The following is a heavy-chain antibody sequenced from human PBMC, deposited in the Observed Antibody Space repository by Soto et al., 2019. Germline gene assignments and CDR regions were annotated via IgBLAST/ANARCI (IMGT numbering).Heavy chain of an antibody. J-gene: IGHJ4*02. CDR2: IYYDGST. D-gene: IGHD3-16*01. V-gene: IGHV4-30-4*01. Sequence: SETLSLTCTVSGGSISSGDYYWSWIRQPPGKGLEWIGYIYYDGSTYYNPSLKSRATISVDTSKNQFSLRLTSVTAAETAVYFCAREGGDGLDYWGQGTLVTVSS. CDR3: AREGGDGLDY. CDR1: GGSISSGDYY.